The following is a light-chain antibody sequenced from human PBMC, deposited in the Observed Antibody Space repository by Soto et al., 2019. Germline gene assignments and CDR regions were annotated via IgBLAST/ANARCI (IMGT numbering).Light chain of an antibody. CDR1: SSDVGGYNY. CDR3: KSYAGSNTYV. J-gene: IGLJ1*01. V-gene: IGLV2-11*01. CDR2: DVT. Sequence: QSALTQPRSVSGSPGQSVTISCTGTSSDVGGYNYVSWYQQHPGKAPKLMIYDVTTRPSGVPDRFSGSKSGNTASLTVSGLQAADEADYFCKSYAGSNTYVFGSGTKVTVL.